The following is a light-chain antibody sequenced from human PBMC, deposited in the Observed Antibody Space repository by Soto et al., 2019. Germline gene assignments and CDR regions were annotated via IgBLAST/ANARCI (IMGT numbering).Light chain of an antibody. J-gene: IGKJ1*01. CDR1: ESVASS. CDR3: QQRVSWPWT. Sequence: IVLTQSPVTLSLSPGERATLSCRASESVASSLGWYQQKPGQPPRLLIYDASDRATGIPARFGGSGSGTDFTLTSSSLEPEDFAFYYCQQRVSWPWTFGQGTKVEIK. V-gene: IGKV3-11*01. CDR2: DAS.